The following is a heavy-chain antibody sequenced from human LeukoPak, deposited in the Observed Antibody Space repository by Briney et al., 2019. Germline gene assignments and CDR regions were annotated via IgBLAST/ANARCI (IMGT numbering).Heavy chain of an antibody. CDR1: GGSFSGYY. J-gene: IGHJ4*02. CDR2: INHSGST. D-gene: IGHD3-3*01. V-gene: IGHV4-34*01. CDR3: ARGTWDDFWSGYYSNYFDY. Sequence: SETLSLTCAVYGGSFSGYYWSWIRQPPGKGLEWIGEINHSGSTNYNPSLKSRVTISVDTSKNQFSLKLSSVTAADTAVYYCARGTWDDFWSGYYSNYFDYWGQGTLVTVSS.